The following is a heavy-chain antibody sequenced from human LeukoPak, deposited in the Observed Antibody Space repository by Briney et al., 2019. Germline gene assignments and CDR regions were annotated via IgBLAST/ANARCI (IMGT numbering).Heavy chain of an antibody. CDR1: GFTFEDYA. CDR2: ISWNSRSI. D-gene: IGHD3-22*01. J-gene: IGHJ4*02. CDR3: VKDSRSGLYYFDY. Sequence: GRSLRLSCAASGFTFEDYAFHWVRQAPGKGLEWVSGISWNSRSIGYADSVKGRFTTSRDNAKNSVYLQMNSLRPEDTALYYCVKDSRSGLYYFDYWGQGTLVTVSS. V-gene: IGHV3-9*01.